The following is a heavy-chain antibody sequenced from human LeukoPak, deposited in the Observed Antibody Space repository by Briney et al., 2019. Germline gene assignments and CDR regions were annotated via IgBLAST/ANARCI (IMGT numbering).Heavy chain of an antibody. CDR3: ARDLGDSSGYYYNSMGY. CDR2: INPSGGSA. D-gene: IGHD3-22*01. Sequence: ASVKVSGKASGYTFTSYYMHWVRQAPGQGLEWMGIINPSGGSASYAQKFQGRVTMTRDMSTSTVYMELSSLRSEDTAVYYCARDLGDSSGYYYNSMGYWGQGTLVTVSS. J-gene: IGHJ4*02. V-gene: IGHV1-46*01. CDR1: GYTFTSYY.